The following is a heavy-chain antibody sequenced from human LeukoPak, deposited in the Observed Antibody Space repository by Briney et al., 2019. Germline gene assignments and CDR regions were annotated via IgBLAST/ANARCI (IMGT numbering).Heavy chain of an antibody. CDR2: IYHSGST. V-gene: IGHV4-38-2*01. CDR1: VYSISNGYY. Sequence: SETLSLTCDVSVYSISNGYYWGWIRQPPGKGLEWIGSIYHSGSTYYNSSLKSRVTISVDTSKNQFSLKLSSVTATDTAVYYCARHGQQLGYYFDYWGQGTLVTVSS. CDR3: ARHGQQLGYYFDY. J-gene: IGHJ4*02. D-gene: IGHD6-13*01.